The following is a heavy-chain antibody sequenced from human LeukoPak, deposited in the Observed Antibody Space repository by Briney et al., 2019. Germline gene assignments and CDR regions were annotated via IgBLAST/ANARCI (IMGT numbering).Heavy chain of an antibody. Sequence: ASVKVSCKASGYTFTTYDIIWVRQATGQGLEWMGWMNPNSGNTGYAQKFQGRVTMTRDTSISTAYMELSSLRSEDTAVYFCAREMTIPPYYFDYWGLGTPVIVSS. V-gene: IGHV1-8*01. CDR3: AREMTIPPYYFDY. D-gene: IGHD3-9*01. CDR2: MNPNSGNT. J-gene: IGHJ4*02. CDR1: GYTFTTYD.